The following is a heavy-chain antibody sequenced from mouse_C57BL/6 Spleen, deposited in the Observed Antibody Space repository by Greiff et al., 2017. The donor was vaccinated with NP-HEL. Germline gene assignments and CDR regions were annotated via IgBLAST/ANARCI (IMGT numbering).Heavy chain of an antibody. Sequence: QVQLQQSGPELVKPGASVKISCKASGYSFTSYYIHWVKQRPGQGLEWIGWIYPGSGNTKYNEKFKGKATLTADTSSSTAYMQLSSLTSEDSAVYYCASQLGRYFDVWGTGTTVTVSS. V-gene: IGHV1-66*01. CDR2: IYPGSGNT. CDR3: ASQLGRYFDV. CDR1: GYSFTSYY. D-gene: IGHD4-1*02. J-gene: IGHJ1*03.